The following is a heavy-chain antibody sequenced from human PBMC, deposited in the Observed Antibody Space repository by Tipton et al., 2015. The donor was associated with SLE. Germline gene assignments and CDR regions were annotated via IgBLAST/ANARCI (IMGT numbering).Heavy chain of an antibody. CDR1: GFTFSSYW. D-gene: IGHD2-21*01. J-gene: IGHJ4*02. V-gene: IGHV3-74*01. CDR3: ARDRRYCGGDCYSLDY. Sequence: SLRLSCAASGFTFSSYWMHWVRQAPGKGLVWVSRINSDGSSTSYADPVKGRFTISRDNAKNTLYLQMNSLRAEDTAVYYCARDRRYCGGDCYSLDYWGQGILVTVSS. CDR2: INSDGSST.